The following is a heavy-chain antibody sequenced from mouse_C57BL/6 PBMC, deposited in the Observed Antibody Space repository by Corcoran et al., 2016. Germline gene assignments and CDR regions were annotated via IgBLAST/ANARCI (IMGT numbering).Heavy chain of an antibody. Sequence: DVQLQESGPGLVKPSQSLYLTCSVNGYSITSGYYWNWIRQFPGNKLEWMGYISYDGSNNYNPSLKNRISITRDTSKNPFFLKLNSVTTEDTATYYCARALDYDKRDYDAKDFWGQGTSVTVSS. V-gene: IGHV3-6*01. CDR2: ISYDGSN. D-gene: IGHD2-4*01. CDR3: ARALDYDKRDYDAKDF. J-gene: IGHJ4*01. CDR1: GYSITSGYY.